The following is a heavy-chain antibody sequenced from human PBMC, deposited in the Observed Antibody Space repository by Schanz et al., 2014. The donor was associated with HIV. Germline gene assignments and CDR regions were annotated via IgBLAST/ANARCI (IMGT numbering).Heavy chain of an antibody. D-gene: IGHD5-12*01. CDR1: GGTFSSFA. CDR2: IIPMFRPA. Sequence: QVQLVQSGAEVKKPGSSVKVSCKTSGGTFSSFAINWVRQAPGQGLEWMGGIIPMFRPANYAQKFQGRVTITADKSTSTAYMELSSLRSEDTAVYYCARDFEDGYNYFDYWGQGTLVTVSS. CDR3: ARDFEDGYNYFDY. J-gene: IGHJ4*02. V-gene: IGHV1-69*06.